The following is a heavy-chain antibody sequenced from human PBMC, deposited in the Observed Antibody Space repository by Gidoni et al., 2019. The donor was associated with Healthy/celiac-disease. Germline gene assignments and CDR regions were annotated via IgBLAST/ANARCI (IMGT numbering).Heavy chain of an antibody. CDR2: IYSGGST. V-gene: IGHV3-66*01. D-gene: IGHD6-19*01. CDR1: GFTVSSNY. Sequence: EVQLVESGGGLVQPGGSLRLSCAASGFTVSSNYMSWVRQAPGKGLEWVSVIYSGGSTYYADSVKGRFTISRDNSKNTLYLQMNSLRAEDTAVYYCARDLTIAVAGYFDYWGQGTLVTVSS. J-gene: IGHJ4*02. CDR3: ARDLTIAVAGYFDY.